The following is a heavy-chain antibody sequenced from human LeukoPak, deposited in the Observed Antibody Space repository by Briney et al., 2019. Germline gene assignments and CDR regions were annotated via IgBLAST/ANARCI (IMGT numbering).Heavy chain of an antibody. Sequence: ASVKVSCKASGGTFSSYAISWVRQAPGQGLEWMEGIIPIFGTANYAQKFQGRVTITADESTSTAYMELSSLRSEDTAVYYCARVSNYYYYYYMDVWGKGTTVTVSS. CDR1: GGTFSSYA. J-gene: IGHJ6*03. CDR3: ARVSNYYYYYYMDV. CDR2: IIPIFGTA. D-gene: IGHD4-11*01. V-gene: IGHV1-69*13.